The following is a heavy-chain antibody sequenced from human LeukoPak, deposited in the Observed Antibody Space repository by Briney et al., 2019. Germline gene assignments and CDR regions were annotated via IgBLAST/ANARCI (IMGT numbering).Heavy chain of an antibody. D-gene: IGHD6-19*01. CDR1: GFTFSSYS. Sequence: GGSLRLSCAASGFTFSSYSMNWVRQAPGKGLEWVSYISSSSSTIYYADSVKGRFTISRDNAKNSLYLQMNSLRAEDTAVYYCARDRGIAVADYFDYWGPGTLVTVSS. J-gene: IGHJ4*02. CDR2: ISSSSSTI. V-gene: IGHV3-48*01. CDR3: ARDRGIAVADYFDY.